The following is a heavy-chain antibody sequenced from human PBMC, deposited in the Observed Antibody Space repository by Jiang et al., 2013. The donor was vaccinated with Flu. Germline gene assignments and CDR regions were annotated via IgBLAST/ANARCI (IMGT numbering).Heavy chain of an antibody. Sequence: GLVKPSETLSLTCTVSGGSISSYYWSWIRQPAGKGLEWIGRIYTSGSTNYNPSLKSRVTMSVDTSKNQFSLKLSSVTAADTAVYYCARDSFTVAVAGTGPGGPYYMDVWGKGTTVTVSS. CDR2: IYTSGST. J-gene: IGHJ6*03. CDR3: ARDSFTVAVAGTGPGGPYYMDV. CDR1: GGSISSYY. V-gene: IGHV4-4*07. D-gene: IGHD6-19*01.